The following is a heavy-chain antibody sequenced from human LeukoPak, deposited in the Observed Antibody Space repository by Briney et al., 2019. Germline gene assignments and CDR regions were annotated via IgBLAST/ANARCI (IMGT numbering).Heavy chain of an antibody. J-gene: IGHJ4*02. CDR2: FDPEDGET. V-gene: IGHV1-24*01. CDR3: ATPAELVVVNAFDY. D-gene: IGHD3-22*01. Sequence: ASVKVSCKVYGYTLTELSMHWVRQAPGKGLEWMGGFDPEDGETIYGQKFQGRVTMTEDTSTDTAYMELSSLRSEDMAVYYCATPAELVVVNAFDYWGQGTLVTVSS. CDR1: GYTLTELS.